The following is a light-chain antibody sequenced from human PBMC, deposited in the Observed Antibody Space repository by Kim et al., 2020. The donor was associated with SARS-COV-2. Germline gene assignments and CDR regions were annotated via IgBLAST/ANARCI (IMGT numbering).Light chain of an antibody. CDR3: QSYDSSLSGSVV. V-gene: IGLV1-40*01. CDR2: ANT. Sequence: QSAVTQPPSVSGAPGQTVTISCTGSSSNIGAGYDVHWYQQVPGTAPKLLIYANTNRLSGVPDRFSASKSGTSASLAITGLQAEDEADYYCQSYDSSLSGSVVFGGGTKLTVL. CDR1: SSNIGAGYD. J-gene: IGLJ2*01.